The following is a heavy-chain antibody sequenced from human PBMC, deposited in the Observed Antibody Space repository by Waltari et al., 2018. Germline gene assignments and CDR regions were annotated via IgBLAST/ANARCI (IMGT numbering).Heavy chain of an antibody. CDR1: GFTFSSYA. Sequence: QVQLVESGGGVVQPGRSLRLSCAASGFTFSSYAMHWVRQAPGKGLEWVAVISYDGNNKYYADSVKGRFTISRDNSKNTLYLQMNSLRAEDTAVYYCARDFELEQQLVRGFDAFDIWGQGTMVTVSS. D-gene: IGHD6-13*01. J-gene: IGHJ3*02. CDR3: ARDFELEQQLVRGFDAFDI. CDR2: ISYDGNNK. V-gene: IGHV3-30-3*01.